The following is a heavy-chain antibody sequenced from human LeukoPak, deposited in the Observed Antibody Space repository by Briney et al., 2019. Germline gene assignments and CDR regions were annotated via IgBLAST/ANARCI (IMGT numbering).Heavy chain of an antibody. CDR1: GGSISSSSYY. V-gene: IGHV4-39*01. CDR3: ARHRPQLAVAGTGEEYYFDY. J-gene: IGHJ4*02. CDR2: IYYSGST. D-gene: IGHD6-19*01. Sequence: SETLSLTCTVPGGSISSSSYYWGWIRQPPGKGLEWIGSIYYSGSTYYNPSLKSRVTISVDTSKNQFSLKLSSVTAADTAVYYCARHRPQLAVAGTGEEYYFDYWGQGTLVTVSS.